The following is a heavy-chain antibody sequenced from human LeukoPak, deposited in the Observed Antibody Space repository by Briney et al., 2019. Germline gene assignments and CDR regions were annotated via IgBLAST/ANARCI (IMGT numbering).Heavy chain of an antibody. Sequence: GGSLRLSCAASGFTFSSYAMHWVRQAPGKGLEWVAVISYDGSNKYYADSVKGRFTISRDNSKNTLYLQMNSLRAEDTAVYYCARDSRSLSGYCGGDCYSLSDYWGQGTLVTVSS. CDR1: GFTFSSYA. CDR2: ISYDGSNK. V-gene: IGHV3-30-3*01. CDR3: ARDSRSLSGYCGGDCYSLSDY. J-gene: IGHJ4*02. D-gene: IGHD2-21*02.